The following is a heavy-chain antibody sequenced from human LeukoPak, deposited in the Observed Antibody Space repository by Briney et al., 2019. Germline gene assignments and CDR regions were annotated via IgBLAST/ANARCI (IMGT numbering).Heavy chain of an antibody. D-gene: IGHD2-2*01. CDR3: VRGQLLFDY. CDR1: GFTFSSYG. J-gene: IGHJ4*02. V-gene: IGHV3-33*01. CDR2: IWYDGNKK. Sequence: GGSLRLSCAASGFTFSSYGLHWVRQAPGKGLEWVAVIWYDGNKKYYADSVKGRFTISRDNSKNTLYLQMNSLRAEDTAVYYCVRGQLLFDYWGQGTLVTVSS.